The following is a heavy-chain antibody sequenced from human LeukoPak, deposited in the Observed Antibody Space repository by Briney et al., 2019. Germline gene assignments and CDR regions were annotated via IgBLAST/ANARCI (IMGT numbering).Heavy chain of an antibody. D-gene: IGHD6-13*01. Sequence: SETLSLTCTVSGGSISSYYWSWIRQPPGKGLEWIGYIYYSGSTNYNPSLKSRVTISVDTSKNQFSLKLSSVTAADTAVYYCASLLPSSFALDIWGQGTMVTVSS. CDR3: ASLLPSSFALDI. CDR2: IYYSGST. CDR1: GGSISSYY. V-gene: IGHV4-59*01. J-gene: IGHJ3*02.